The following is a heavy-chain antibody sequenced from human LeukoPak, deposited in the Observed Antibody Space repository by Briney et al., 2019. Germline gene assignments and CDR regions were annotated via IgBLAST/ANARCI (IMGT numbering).Heavy chain of an antibody. CDR3: VKEQDSGYYRTSDY. V-gene: IGHV3-23*01. D-gene: IGHD3-3*01. Sequence: AGGSLRLSCAASGFTFSSYAMSWVRQAPGKGLEWVSGISGSGDSRYYADSVKGRFTISRDNSKNTLYLQMNSLRAEDTAVYYCVKEQDSGYYRTSDYWGQGTPVTVSS. CDR1: GFTFSSYA. J-gene: IGHJ4*02. CDR2: ISGSGDSR.